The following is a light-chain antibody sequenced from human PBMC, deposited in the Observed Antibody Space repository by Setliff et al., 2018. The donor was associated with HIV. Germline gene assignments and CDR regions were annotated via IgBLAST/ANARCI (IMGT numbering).Light chain of an antibody. CDR2: TNS. CDR1: NSNIGTTT. J-gene: IGLJ1*01. V-gene: IGLV1-44*01. CDR3: ASWDDSLKVYV. Sequence: QSALTQSPSVSGTPGQRVTISCSGSNSNIGTTTVNWYQRLPGAAPKLLIYTNSHRPSGVPDRFSGSKSGTSASLAISGLQSEDEAEYYCASWDDSLKVYVFGRGTKVTVL.